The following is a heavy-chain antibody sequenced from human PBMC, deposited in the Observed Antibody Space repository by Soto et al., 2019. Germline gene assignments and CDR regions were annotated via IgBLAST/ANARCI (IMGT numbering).Heavy chain of an antibody. CDR3: ASSGSYATFDI. CDR1: GGSFSGYY. D-gene: IGHD1-26*01. Sequence: SETLSLTCAVYGGSFSGYYWSWIRQPPGKGLEWIGEINHSGSTNYNPSLKSRVTISVDTSKNQFSLKLSSVTAADTAVYYCASSGSYATFDIWGQGTMVTVSS. J-gene: IGHJ3*02. V-gene: IGHV4-34*01. CDR2: INHSGST.